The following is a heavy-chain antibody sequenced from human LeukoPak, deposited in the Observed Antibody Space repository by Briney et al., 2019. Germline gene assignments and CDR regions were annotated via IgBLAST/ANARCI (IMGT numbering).Heavy chain of an antibody. J-gene: IGHJ3*02. CDR2: IGSSSTYL. D-gene: IGHD6-13*01. CDR3: ARGYGSSWGAFDI. Sequence: PGGSLRLSCAAYGFTLSPYTMNWVRQAPGKGLEWVSSIGSSSTYLDYADSLKGRFTISRDNAKNSLYLQMNSLRAEDTAVYYCARGYGSSWGAFDIWGQGTMVTVSS. V-gene: IGHV3-21*01. CDR1: GFTLSPYT.